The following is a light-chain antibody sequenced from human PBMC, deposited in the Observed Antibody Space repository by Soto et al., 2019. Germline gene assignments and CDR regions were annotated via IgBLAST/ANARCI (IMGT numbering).Light chain of an antibody. CDR3: GTWDTSLSAEV. J-gene: IGLJ1*01. CDR1: GSNIGSTY. Sequence: QSVLTQPPSVSAAPGQKVTISCSGSGSNIGSTYVSWYQQLPGTAPKLLIYDNNKRPPGIPDRFSGSKSGTSATLGITGLQTGDEADYYCGTWDTSLSAEVFGTGTKVTVL. CDR2: DNN. V-gene: IGLV1-51*01.